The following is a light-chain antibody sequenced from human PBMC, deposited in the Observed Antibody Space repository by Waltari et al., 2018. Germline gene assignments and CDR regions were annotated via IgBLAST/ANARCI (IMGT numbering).Light chain of an antibody. V-gene: IGKV4-1*01. J-gene: IGKJ2*01. Sequence: DIVMTQSPDSLAVSLGERATINCKSSQSVLYSSNNENYLAWYQQKPRQPPRLLIYCASTRAYGVPDRFSGSGSETHFTLTINSLQAEDVAVYYCQQYYDTAYTFGQGTKLEI. CDR1: QSVLYSSNNENY. CDR2: CAS. CDR3: QQYYDTAYT.